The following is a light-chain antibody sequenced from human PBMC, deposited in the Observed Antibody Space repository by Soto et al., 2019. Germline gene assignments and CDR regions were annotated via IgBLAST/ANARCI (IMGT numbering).Light chain of an antibody. J-gene: IGKJ5*01. Sequence: ESVLTQSPGTLSLSPGVRATLSCRASQSVSSNYLAWYQHKPGQAPRLLIYGASSRATGIPDRFSGSGSGTDFTLTISRLEPEDFAVYYCQHYGSSLSITFGQGTRLEIK. CDR1: QSVSSNY. CDR2: GAS. CDR3: QHYGSSLSIT. V-gene: IGKV3-20*01.